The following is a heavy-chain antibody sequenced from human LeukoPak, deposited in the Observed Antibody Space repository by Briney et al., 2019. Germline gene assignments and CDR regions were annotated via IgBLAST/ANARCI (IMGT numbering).Heavy chain of an antibody. D-gene: IGHD3-22*01. CDR3: AKDPGGWLGGYPPYYYYMDV. CDR2: IRYDGSNK. Sequence: GGSLRLSCAASGFTFSSYGMHWVRQAPGKGLEWVAFIRYDGSNKYYADSVKGRFTISRDNSKNTLYLQMNSLRAEDTAVYYCAKDPGGWLGGYPPYYYYMDVWGKGTTVTISS. CDR1: GFTFSSYG. J-gene: IGHJ6*03. V-gene: IGHV3-30*02.